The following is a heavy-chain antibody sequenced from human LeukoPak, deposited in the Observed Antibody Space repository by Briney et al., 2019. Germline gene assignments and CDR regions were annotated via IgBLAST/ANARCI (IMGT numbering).Heavy chain of an antibody. Sequence: PSETLSLTCTVYGGSFSGYYWSWIRQPPGKGLEWIGEINHSGSTNYNPSLKSRVTISVDTSKNQFSLKLSSVTAADTAVYYCARAGYSSSWYPKPPPFFDYWGQGTLVTVSS. CDR3: ARAGYSSSWYPKPPPFFDY. V-gene: IGHV4-34*01. J-gene: IGHJ4*02. CDR2: INHSGST. CDR1: GGSFSGYY. D-gene: IGHD6-13*01.